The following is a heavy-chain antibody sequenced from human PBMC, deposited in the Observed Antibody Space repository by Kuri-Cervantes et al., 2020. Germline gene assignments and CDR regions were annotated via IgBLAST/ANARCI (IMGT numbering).Heavy chain of an antibody. V-gene: IGHV3-33*01. D-gene: IGHD5-18*01. CDR3: ARDLARYSYGQGDAFDI. J-gene: IGHJ3*02. Sequence: GESLKISCAASGFTFSSYGMHWVRQAPGKGLEWVAVIWYDGSTKYYADSVKSRFTISRDNSKNTLYLQMNSLRAEDTAVYYCARDLARYSYGQGDAFDIWGQGTMVT. CDR1: GFTFSSYG. CDR2: IWYDGSTK.